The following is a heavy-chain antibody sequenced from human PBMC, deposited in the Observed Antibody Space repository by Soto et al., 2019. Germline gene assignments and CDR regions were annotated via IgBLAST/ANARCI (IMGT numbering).Heavy chain of an antibody. J-gene: IGHJ6*02. CDR1: GYSFASYW. Sequence: PGASLKISCQGSGYSFASYWIGLVRQMPGKDLEWMGIIYTGAYDSRNSPSFQGQVTISANNSISTAYLQWSSLKASDTAMYYCARHGQFYYYYGMDVWGQGTAVTVSS. D-gene: IGHD4-4*01. CDR3: ARHGQFYYYYGMDV. CDR2: IYTGAYDS. V-gene: IGHV5-51*01.